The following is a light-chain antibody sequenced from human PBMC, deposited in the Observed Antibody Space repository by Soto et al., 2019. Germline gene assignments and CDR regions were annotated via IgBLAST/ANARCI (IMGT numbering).Light chain of an antibody. CDR2: KAS. Sequence: DIQMTQSPSTLSASVGDRVTITCRASQSISSWLAWYQQKPGKAPKLLIYKASSLESGVPSRFSGSGSGTEFTLTISSMQTDDFATYYCQQYNSYPLTFVGGNKVEIK. J-gene: IGKJ4*01. CDR3: QQYNSYPLT. CDR1: QSISSW. V-gene: IGKV1-5*03.